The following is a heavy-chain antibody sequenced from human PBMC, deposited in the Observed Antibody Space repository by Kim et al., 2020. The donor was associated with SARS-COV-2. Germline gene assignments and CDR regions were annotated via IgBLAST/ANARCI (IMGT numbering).Heavy chain of an antibody. CDR2: ARNKANSYTT. V-gene: IGHV3-72*01. J-gene: IGHJ5*02. Sequence: GGSLRLSCAASGFTFSDHSMDWVRQAPGRGLEWVGRARNKANSYTTEYAASVKGRFTISRDDSKSPLYLQMSSLKTEDTAVYYCARTILVAGRRWFDPWGQGTLVTVSS. D-gene: IGHD6-19*01. CDR1: GFTFSDHS. CDR3: ARTILVAGRRWFDP.